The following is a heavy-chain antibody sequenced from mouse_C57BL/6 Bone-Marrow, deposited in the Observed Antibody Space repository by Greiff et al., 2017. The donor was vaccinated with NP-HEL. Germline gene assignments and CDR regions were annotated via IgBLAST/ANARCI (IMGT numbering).Heavy chain of an antibody. V-gene: IGHV14-2*01. Sequence: EVHLVESGAELVKPGASVKLSCTASGFNIKDYYMHWVKQRTEQGLEWIGRIDPEDGETKYAPKFQGKATITADTSSNTAYLQLSSLTSEDTAVYYCASPYSNSWYFDVWGTGTTVTVSS. CDR1: GFNIKDYY. J-gene: IGHJ1*03. D-gene: IGHD2-5*01. CDR3: ASPYSNSWYFDV. CDR2: IDPEDGET.